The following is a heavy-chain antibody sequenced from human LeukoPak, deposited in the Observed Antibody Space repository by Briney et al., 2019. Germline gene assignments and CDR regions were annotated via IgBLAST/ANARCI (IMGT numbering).Heavy chain of an antibody. D-gene: IGHD5-18*01. CDR2: ISYDGSDK. V-gene: IGHV3-30*04. CDR1: GFTFNSYA. CDR3: ARDWVPYSSRDYYCYLDV. J-gene: IGHJ6*03. Sequence: GRSLRLSCAASGFTFNSYAIHWVRQAPGKGLEWVAVISYDGSDKYYADSVKGRFTISRDNSKDTLLLQMNSLGPEDTAVYYCARDWVPYSSRDYYCYLDVWGKGTTVTASS.